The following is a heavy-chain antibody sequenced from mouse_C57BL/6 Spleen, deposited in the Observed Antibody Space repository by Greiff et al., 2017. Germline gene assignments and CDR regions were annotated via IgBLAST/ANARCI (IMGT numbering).Heavy chain of an antibody. CDR1: GYTFTDYN. CDR3: AGDGYYLQDYYFDY. J-gene: IGHJ2*01. D-gene: IGHD2-3*01. V-gene: IGHV1-55*01. CDR2: IYPGSGST. Sequence: VQLVESGPELVKPGASVKMSCKASGYTFTDYNMHWVKQRPGQGLEWIGDIYPGSGSTNYNEKFKSKATLTVDTSSSTAYMQLSSLTSEDSAVYYWAGDGYYLQDYYFDYWGQGTTLTVSS.